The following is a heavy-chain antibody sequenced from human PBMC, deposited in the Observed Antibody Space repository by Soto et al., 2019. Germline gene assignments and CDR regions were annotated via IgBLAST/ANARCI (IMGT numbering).Heavy chain of an antibody. CDR1: GGTFNNYA. D-gene: IGHD5-12*01. J-gene: IGHJ4*02. V-gene: IGHV1-69*12. Sequence: QVQLVQSGAEVKKPGSSVKVSCKASGGTFNNYAISWVRQAPGQGLEWMGGIIPIFGTAKYAQKFQGRVTITADESTSTANMELSSLRFEDTAVYYCARDAGRDGYNPTTFDYWGQGTLVTVSS. CDR3: ARDAGRDGYNPTTFDY. CDR2: IIPIFGTA.